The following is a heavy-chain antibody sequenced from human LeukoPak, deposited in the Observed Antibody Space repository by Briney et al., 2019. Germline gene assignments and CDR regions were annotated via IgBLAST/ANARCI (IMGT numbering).Heavy chain of an antibody. Sequence: SETLSLTCAVYGGSLSGYYWSWIRQPPGKGLEWIGEINHSGSTNYNPSLKSRVTISVDTSENQFSLKLSSVTAADTAVYYCARALYMITFGGVIVAFDYWGQGTLVTVSS. V-gene: IGHV4-34*01. CDR1: GGSLSGYY. D-gene: IGHD3-16*02. J-gene: IGHJ4*02. CDR3: ARALYMITFGGVIVAFDY. CDR2: INHSGST.